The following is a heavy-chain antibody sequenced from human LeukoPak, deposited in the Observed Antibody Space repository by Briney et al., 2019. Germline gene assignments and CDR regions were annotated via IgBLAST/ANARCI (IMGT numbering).Heavy chain of an antibody. J-gene: IGHJ4*02. Sequence: RSSETLSLTCTVSGGPISSSGYYWAWFRQPPGKGLEWIGSIYYSGGTYYNPSLKSQVTISIDTSKNQFSLKLRSVTAADTAVYYCARDGNALWGRGTLVTVFS. CDR3: ARDGNAL. V-gene: IGHV4-39*07. CDR1: GGPISSSGYY. D-gene: IGHD1-1*01. CDR2: IYYSGGT.